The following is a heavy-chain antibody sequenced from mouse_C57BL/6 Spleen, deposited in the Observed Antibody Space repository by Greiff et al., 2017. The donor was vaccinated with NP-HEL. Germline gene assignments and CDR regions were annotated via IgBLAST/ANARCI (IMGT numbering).Heavy chain of an antibody. J-gene: IGHJ3*01. D-gene: IGHD1-1*01. Sequence: QVQLKQPGAELVKPGASVKMSCKASGYTFTSYWITWVKQRPGQGLEWIGDIYPGSGSTNYNEKFKSKATLTVDTSSSTAYMQLSSLTSEDSAVYYCARGGSSYGWFAYWGQGTLVTVSA. CDR3: ARGGSSYGWFAY. V-gene: IGHV1-55*01. CDR1: GYTFTSYW. CDR2: IYPGSGST.